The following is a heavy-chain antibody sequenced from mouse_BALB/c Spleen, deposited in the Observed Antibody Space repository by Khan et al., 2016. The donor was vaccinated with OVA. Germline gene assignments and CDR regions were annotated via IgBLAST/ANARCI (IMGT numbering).Heavy chain of an antibody. CDR2: IYPFNDAT. J-gene: IGHJ3*01. CDR3: ARVRSYYVSFVY. V-gene: IGHV1S136*01. CDR1: GYTFTSYV. Sequence: EVQLQQSGPEVVKPGASVKMSCKASGYTFTSYVMHWVKQKPGQGLEWIGYIYPFNDATKFNEKFNGKATLTSDESSSTAYMELSSLTSEDSAVYYCARVRSYYVSFVYWGQGTLVTVSA. D-gene: IGHD1-1*01.